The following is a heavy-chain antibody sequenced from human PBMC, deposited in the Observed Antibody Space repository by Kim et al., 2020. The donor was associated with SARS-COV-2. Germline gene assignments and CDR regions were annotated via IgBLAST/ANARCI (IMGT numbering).Heavy chain of an antibody. Sequence: SETLSLTCTVSGGSISSGGYYWSWIRQHPGKGLEWIGYIYYSGSTYYNPSLKSRVTISVDTSKNQFSLKLSSVTAADTAVYYCSVSSPLGAFDIWGQGTMVTVSS. V-gene: IGHV4-31*03. J-gene: IGHJ3*02. CDR2: IYYSGST. D-gene: IGHD3-16*02. CDR1: GGSISSGGYY. CDR3: SVSSPLGAFDI.